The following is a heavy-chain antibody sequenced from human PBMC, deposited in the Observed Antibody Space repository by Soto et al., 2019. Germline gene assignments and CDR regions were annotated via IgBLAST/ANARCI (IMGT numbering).Heavy chain of an antibody. CDR3: ARIPPDYGDYYYYGMDV. D-gene: IGHD4-17*01. J-gene: IGHJ6*02. Sequence: QVTLKESGPVLVKPTETLTLTCTVSGFSLSNARMGVSWIRQPPGKALEWLAHIFSNDAKSYSTSLKSRLTISKDTSKSQVVLTMTNMDPVDTATYYCARIPPDYGDYYYYGMDVWGQGTTVTVSS. CDR2: IFSNDAK. V-gene: IGHV2-26*01. CDR1: GFSLSNARMG.